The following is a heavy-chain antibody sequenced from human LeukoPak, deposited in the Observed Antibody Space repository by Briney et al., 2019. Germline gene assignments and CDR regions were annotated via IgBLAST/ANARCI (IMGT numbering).Heavy chain of an antibody. CDR3: AGHGDYEGYFDY. CDR2: ISGSGGST. D-gene: IGHD4-17*01. Sequence: GGSLRLSCAASGFTFSSYAMSWVRQAPGKGLEWVSAISGSGGSTYYADSVKGRFTISRDNSKNTLYLQMNSPRAEDTAVYYCAGHGDYEGYFDYWGQGTLVTVSS. V-gene: IGHV3-23*01. J-gene: IGHJ4*02. CDR1: GFTFSSYA.